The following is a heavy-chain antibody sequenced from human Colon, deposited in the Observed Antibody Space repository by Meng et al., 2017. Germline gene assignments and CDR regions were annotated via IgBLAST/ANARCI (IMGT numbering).Heavy chain of an antibody. V-gene: IGHV1-18*01. CDR3: ASDQKYSFGTYFFDS. J-gene: IGHJ4*02. CDR2: ITAHTGST. D-gene: IGHD5-18*01. CDR1: VDPFTNYG. Sequence: ASVNVSCKASVDPFTNYGISWVRQAPGQGLEWMGWITAHTGSTNYAQKFQGRVIMTTDTSTNTAYMELKSLRSDDSAVYYCASDQKYSFGTYFFDSWGQGTLVTVSS.